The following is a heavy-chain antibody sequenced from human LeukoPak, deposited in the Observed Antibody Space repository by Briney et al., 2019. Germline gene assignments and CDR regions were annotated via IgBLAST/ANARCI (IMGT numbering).Heavy chain of an antibody. V-gene: IGHV3-23*01. D-gene: IGHD3-22*01. J-gene: IGHJ6*02. CDR1: GFTFSSYA. CDR2: ISGSGGST. CDR3: AKDIDSRGYYGMDV. Sequence: GGYLRLSCAASGFTFSSYAMSWVRQAPGKGLEWVSAISGSGGSTYYADYVKGRFTISRDNSKNTLHLQMNSLRAEDTAVYYCAKDIDSRGYYGMDVWGQGTTVTVSS.